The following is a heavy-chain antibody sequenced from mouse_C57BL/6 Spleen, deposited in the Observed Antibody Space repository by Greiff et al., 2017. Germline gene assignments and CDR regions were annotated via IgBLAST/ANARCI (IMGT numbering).Heavy chain of an antibody. CDR3: ARIPRYSNYAAWFAY. Sequence: QVQLKVCGPGILQPSQTLSLTCSFSGFSLSTFGMGVGWIRQPSGKGLEWLAHIWWDDDKYYNPALKSRLTISKDTSKNQVFLKIANVDTADTATDYCARIPRYSNYAAWFAYWGQGTLVTVSA. J-gene: IGHJ3*01. CDR1: GFSLSTFGMG. D-gene: IGHD2-5*01. CDR2: IWWDDDK. V-gene: IGHV8-8*01.